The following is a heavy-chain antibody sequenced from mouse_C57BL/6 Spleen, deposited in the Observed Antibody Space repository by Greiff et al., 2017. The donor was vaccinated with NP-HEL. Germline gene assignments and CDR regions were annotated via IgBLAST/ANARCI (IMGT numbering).Heavy chain of an antibody. V-gene: IGHV1-50*01. J-gene: IGHJ4*01. D-gene: IGHD1-1*01. CDR2: IDPSDSYT. CDR1: GYTFTSYW. Sequence: QVQLKQPGAELVKPGASVKLSCKASGYTFTSYWMQWVKQRPGQGLEWIGEIDPSDSYTNYNQKFKGKATLTVDTSSSTAYMQLSSLTSEDSAVYYCARRDYGSSYEYYAMDYWGQGTSVTVSS. CDR3: ARRDYGSSYEYYAMDY.